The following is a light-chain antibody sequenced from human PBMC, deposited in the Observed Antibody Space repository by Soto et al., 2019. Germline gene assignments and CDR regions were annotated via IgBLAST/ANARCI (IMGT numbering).Light chain of an antibody. V-gene: IGKV1-39*01. J-gene: IGKJ2*01. CDR2: AAS. CDR3: QQSYSTPLS. Sequence: DIQMTQSPASLSSSVGDRVTITCPASQSISSYLSWYHQKPAKAPKLLIYAASSLQSGVPPRYSGRGSGTDFTLTIRCLQPEVFGSYSCQQSYSTPLSFGKETRLDI. CDR1: QSISSY.